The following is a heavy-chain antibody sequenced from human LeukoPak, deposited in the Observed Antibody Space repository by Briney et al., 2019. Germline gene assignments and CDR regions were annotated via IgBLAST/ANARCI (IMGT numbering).Heavy chain of an antibody. CDR1: GFTFSSYS. D-gene: IGHD2-21*02. Sequence: GGSLRLSCAASGFTFSSYSMNWVRQAPGKGLEWVSYISSSSNTIYYADSVKGRFTISRDNAKNSLFLQMNSLRDEDTSVYYCARAVTVVTRGGLVFDYWGQGTPVTVSS. CDR3: ARAVTVVTRGGLVFDY. V-gene: IGHV3-48*02. J-gene: IGHJ4*02. CDR2: ISSSSNTI.